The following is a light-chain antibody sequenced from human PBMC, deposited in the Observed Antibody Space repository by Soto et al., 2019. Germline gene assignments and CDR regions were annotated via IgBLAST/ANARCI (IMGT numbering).Light chain of an antibody. CDR2: DTS. J-gene: IGKJ4*01. CDR3: QQRSDWLT. CDR1: QRVSGGF. V-gene: IGKV3D-20*02. Sequence: DIVLTQSPATLSLSPGERATLYFGASQRVSGGFLAWYQQKPGLAPRLILYDTSFRATGIPARFSGGGSGTDFTLSISSLEPEDFAVYYCQQRSDWLTFGGGTKVDIK.